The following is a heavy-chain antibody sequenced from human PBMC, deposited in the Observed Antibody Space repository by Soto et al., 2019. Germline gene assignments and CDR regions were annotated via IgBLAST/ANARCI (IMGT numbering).Heavy chain of an antibody. CDR1: GGSISSGGYY. V-gene: IGHV4-31*03. CDR2: IYYSGST. Sequence: QVQLQESGPGLVKPSQTLSLTCTVSGGSISSGGYYWSWIRQHPGKGLEWIGYIYYSGSTYYNPSHQSRVTISVDTSKNQFSLKLSSVTAADTAVYYCASWSSGNIPIVDYWGQGTLVTVSS. CDR3: ASWSSGNIPIVDY. D-gene: IGHD3-22*01. J-gene: IGHJ4*02.